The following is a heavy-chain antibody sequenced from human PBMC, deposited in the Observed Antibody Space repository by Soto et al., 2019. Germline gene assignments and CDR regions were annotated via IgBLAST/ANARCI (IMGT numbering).Heavy chain of an antibody. V-gene: IGHV1-3*05. CDR3: ARHGSGWDY. Sequence: QVQLVQSGAEEKKPGASVKVSXXXXXXXXXSXXMHXXXXAXGKRLEWMGWINAGNGNTKYSQKVQGRVTITTDTSASTAYMELSSLRSEDXAVYYCARHGSGWDYWGQGTLVTVSS. CDR2: INAGNGNT. D-gene: IGHD6-19*01. CDR1: XXXXXSXX. J-gene: IGHJ4*02.